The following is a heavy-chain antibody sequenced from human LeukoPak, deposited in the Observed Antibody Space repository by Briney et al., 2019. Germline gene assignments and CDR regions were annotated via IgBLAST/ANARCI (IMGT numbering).Heavy chain of an antibody. CDR1: GYTFTSYG. J-gene: IGHJ4*02. V-gene: IGHV1-18*01. CDR2: ISAYNGNT. CDR3: AEPRYCSSTSCYGFDY. D-gene: IGHD2-2*01. Sequence: GASVKVSCKASGYTFTSYGISWVRQAPGQGLEWMGWISAYNGNTNYAQKLQGRVTMTTDTSTSTAYMELRSLRSDDTAVYYCAEPRYCSSTSCYGFDYWGQGTLVTVSS.